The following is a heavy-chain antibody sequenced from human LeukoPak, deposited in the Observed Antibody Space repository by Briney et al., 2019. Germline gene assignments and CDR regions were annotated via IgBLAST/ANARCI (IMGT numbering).Heavy chain of an antibody. Sequence: SETLSLTCTVSGGSISSGGYYWSWIRQPPGKGLEWIGYIYHSGSTYNNPSLKSRVTISVDRSKNQFSLKLSSVTAADTAVYYCARGDSITIFGVVSPDAFDIWGQGTMVTVSS. D-gene: IGHD3-3*01. CDR1: GGSISSGGYY. J-gene: IGHJ3*02. V-gene: IGHV4-30-2*01. CDR2: IYHSGST. CDR3: ARGDSITIFGVVSPDAFDI.